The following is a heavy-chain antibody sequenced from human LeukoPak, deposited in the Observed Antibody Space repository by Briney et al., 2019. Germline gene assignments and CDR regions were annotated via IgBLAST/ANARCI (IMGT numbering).Heavy chain of an antibody. V-gene: IGHV4-39*07. Sequence: SETLSLTCTVSGGSISSSSYYWGWIRQPPGKGLEWIGSIYYSGSTYYNPSLKSRVTISVDTSKNQFSLKLSSVTAADTAVYYCASVDTAMVSYFQHWGQGTLVTVSS. CDR3: ASVDTAMVSYFQH. CDR1: GGSISSSSYY. CDR2: IYYSGST. J-gene: IGHJ1*01. D-gene: IGHD5-18*01.